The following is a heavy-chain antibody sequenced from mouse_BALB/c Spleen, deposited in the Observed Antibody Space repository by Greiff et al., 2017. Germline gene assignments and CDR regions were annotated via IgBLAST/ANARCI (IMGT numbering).Heavy chain of an antibody. J-gene: IGHJ3*01. Sequence: EVQLQQSGPDLVKPSQSLSLTCTVTGYSITSGYSWHWIRQFPGNKLEWMGYIHYSGSTNYNPSLKSRISITRATSKNQFFLQLNSVTTEDTATYYCARNEYGNSWFAYWGQGTLVTVSA. CDR1: GYSITSGYS. CDR2: IHYSGST. V-gene: IGHV3-1*02. CDR3: ARNEYGNSWFAY. D-gene: IGHD2-10*02.